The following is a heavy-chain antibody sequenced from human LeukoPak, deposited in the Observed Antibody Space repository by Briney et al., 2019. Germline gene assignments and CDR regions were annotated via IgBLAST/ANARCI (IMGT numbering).Heavy chain of an antibody. CDR2: IYTSGST. CDR3: ARVSSSWYQDWYFDL. J-gene: IGHJ2*01. Sequence: SETLSLTCTVSGGSISSYYWSWIRQPAGKGLEWIGRIYTSGSTNYNPSLKSRVTMSLDTSKNQFSLKLSSVTAADTAVYYCARVSSSWYQDWYFDLWGRGTLVTVSS. V-gene: IGHV4-4*07. CDR1: GGSISSYY. D-gene: IGHD6-13*01.